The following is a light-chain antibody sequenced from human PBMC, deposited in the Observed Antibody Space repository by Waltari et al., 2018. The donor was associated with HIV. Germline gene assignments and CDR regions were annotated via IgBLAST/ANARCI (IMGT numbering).Light chain of an antibody. CDR2: KVP. V-gene: IGLV2-14*01. Sequence: QTALPQPASVPGSPGQSITFSCTRTRSDIGGFNYLHWYPQHPGKAPHLMIYKVPNRPPGVSARFSGSKSVYTASLTISGLQCEDEATYYCSSYTSGRSLYVFGPVTKVTVL. CDR3: SSYTSGRSLYV. CDR1: RSDIGGFNY. J-gene: IGLJ1*01.